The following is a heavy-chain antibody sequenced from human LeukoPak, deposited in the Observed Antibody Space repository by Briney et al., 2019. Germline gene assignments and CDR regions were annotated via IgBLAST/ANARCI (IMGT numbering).Heavy chain of an antibody. CDR3: ARASIAGNWFDP. V-gene: IGHV4-39*01. J-gene: IGHJ5*02. D-gene: IGHD6-6*01. CDR2: IYYSGST. Sequence: SETLSLTCTVSGGSISSSSYYWGWLRQPPGKGLEWIGSIYYSGSTYYNPSLKSRVTISVDTSKNQFSLKLSSVTAADTAVYYCARASIAGNWFDPWGQGTLVTVSS. CDR1: GGSISSSSYY.